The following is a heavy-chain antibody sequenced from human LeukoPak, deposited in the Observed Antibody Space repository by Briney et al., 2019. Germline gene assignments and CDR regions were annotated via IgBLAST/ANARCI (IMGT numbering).Heavy chain of an antibody. J-gene: IGHJ4*02. D-gene: IGHD3-22*01. Sequence: GGSLGLSCAASGFTFSSYAMHWVRQAPGKGLEYVSAISSDGGSTYYANSVKGRFTISRDNSKNTLYLQMGSLRAEDMAVYYCARDSGMIVVAPFDYWGQGTLVIVSS. CDR1: GFTFSSYA. V-gene: IGHV3-64*01. CDR3: ARDSGMIVVAPFDY. CDR2: ISSDGGST.